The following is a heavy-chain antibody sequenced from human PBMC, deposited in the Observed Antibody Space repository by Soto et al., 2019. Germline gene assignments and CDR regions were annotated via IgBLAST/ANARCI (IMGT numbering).Heavy chain of an antibody. CDR3: TRLASSSLGTNY. CDR1: GFTFSGSA. J-gene: IGHJ4*02. V-gene: IGHV3-73*01. Sequence: EVQLVESGGGLVQPGGSLKLSCAASGFTFSGSAMHWVRQASGKGLEWVGRIRSKANSYATAYAASVKGRFTISRDDSKTTAYLQMNSLKTEDTAVYYCTRLASSSLGTNYWGQGTLVTVSS. D-gene: IGHD1-7*01. CDR2: IRSKANSYAT.